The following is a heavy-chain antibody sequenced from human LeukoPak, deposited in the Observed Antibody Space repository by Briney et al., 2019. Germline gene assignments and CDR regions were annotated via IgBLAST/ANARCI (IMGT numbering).Heavy chain of an antibody. V-gene: IGHV3-23*01. CDR3: AKAGATVPAANVKWFDP. CDR1: GFTFSSYG. J-gene: IGHJ5*02. Sequence: GGSLRLSCAASGFTFSSYGMTWVRQAPGKGLEWVSAISGSGGSTSYADSVKGRFTISRDNSENTLYLQMNSLRAEDTAIYYCAKAGATVPAANVKWFDPWGQGTLVTVSS. D-gene: IGHD2-2*01. CDR2: ISGSGGST.